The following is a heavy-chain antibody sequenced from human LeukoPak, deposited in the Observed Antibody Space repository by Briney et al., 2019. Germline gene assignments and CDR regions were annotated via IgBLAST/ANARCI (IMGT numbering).Heavy chain of an antibody. Sequence: GGSLRLSCAASGFTFSSYGMHWVRQAPGKGLEWVAVIWYDGSNKYYADSVKGRFTISRDNSKNTLYLQMNSLRAEDTAVYYCARGGHRQQQLDYWGQGTLVTVSS. CDR1: GFTFSSYG. J-gene: IGHJ4*02. D-gene: IGHD6-13*01. CDR2: IWYDGSNK. V-gene: IGHV3-33*01. CDR3: ARGGHRQQQLDY.